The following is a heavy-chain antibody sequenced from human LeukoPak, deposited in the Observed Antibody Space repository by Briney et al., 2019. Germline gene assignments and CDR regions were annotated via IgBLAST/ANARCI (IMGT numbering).Heavy chain of an antibody. CDR3: TRVPSSSIVVVPAAMRYYYYGMDV. CDR2: IRSKAYGGTT. Sequence: GGSLRLSCTASGFTFGDYAMSWFRQAPGKGLEWVGFIRSKAYGGTTEYAASVKGRFTISRDDSKSIAYLQMNSLKTEDTAVYYCTRVPSSSIVVVPAAMRYYYYGMDVWGQGTTVTVSS. CDR1: GFTFGDYA. V-gene: IGHV3-49*03. J-gene: IGHJ6*02. D-gene: IGHD2-2*01.